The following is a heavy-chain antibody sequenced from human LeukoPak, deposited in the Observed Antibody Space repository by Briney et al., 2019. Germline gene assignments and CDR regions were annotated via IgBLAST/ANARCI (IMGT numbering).Heavy chain of an antibody. CDR1: AYTFTSYN. V-gene: IGHV1-8*01. Sequence: GASVKVSCKASAYTFTSYNINWERQATGQGLEWMGWMNPNSGNTGYAQKFQGRVTMTRNTSISTAYMELSSLTSEDTAVYYCARDGSGSYYDRGWFDPWGQGTLVTVSS. J-gene: IGHJ5*02. D-gene: IGHD3-10*01. CDR2: MNPNSGNT. CDR3: ARDGSGSYYDRGWFDP.